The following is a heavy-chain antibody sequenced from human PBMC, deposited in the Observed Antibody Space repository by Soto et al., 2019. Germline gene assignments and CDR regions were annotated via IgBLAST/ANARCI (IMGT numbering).Heavy chain of an antibody. D-gene: IGHD1-1*01. J-gene: IGHJ4*02. CDR3: ARGRYGDC. CDR1: GYTFTSYG. V-gene: IGHV1-18*01. CDR2: ISAHNGNT. Sequence: QVHLVQSGAEVKKPGASVKVSCKASGYTFTSYGITWVRQAPGQGLEWKGWISAHNGNTDYAQKLQGRVIVPRDSSTSTAYRELRSLSSDDTAVYYCARGRYGDCWGQGAPVTVSS.